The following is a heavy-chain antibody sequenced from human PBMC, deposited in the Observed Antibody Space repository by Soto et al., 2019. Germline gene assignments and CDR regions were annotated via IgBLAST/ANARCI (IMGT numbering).Heavy chain of an antibody. V-gene: IGHV1-18*01. J-gene: IGHJ4*02. CDR3: ARERYGDY. CDR1: GYTFTSYG. D-gene: IGHD1-1*01. Sequence: QVHLVQSGAEVKKPGASVKVSCKASGYTFTSYGITWVRQAPGQGLEWMGWISAHNGNTDYAQKLQGRVIVTRDTSTSTAYMELSSLRSDYTAVYSCARERYGDYWVQGALVTVSS. CDR2: ISAHNGNT.